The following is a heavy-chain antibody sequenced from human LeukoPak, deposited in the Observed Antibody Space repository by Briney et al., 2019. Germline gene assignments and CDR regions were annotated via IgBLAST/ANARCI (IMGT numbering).Heavy chain of an antibody. CDR2: ISSNGGNT. CDR3: VKDFYGSGLYYYYGMDV. J-gene: IGHJ6*02. Sequence: GGSLRLSCSASGFTLSSYAMHWVRQAPGKGLEYVSAISSNGGNTYYADSVKGRFTISRDNSKNTLDLQMRSLRTEDTAVYYCVKDFYGSGLYYYYGMDVWGQGITVTVSS. V-gene: IGHV3-64D*06. CDR1: GFTLSSYA. D-gene: IGHD3-10*01.